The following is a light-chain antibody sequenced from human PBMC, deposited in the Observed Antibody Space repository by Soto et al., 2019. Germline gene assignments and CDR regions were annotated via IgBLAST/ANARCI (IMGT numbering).Light chain of an antibody. CDR2: EAS. Sequence: EIVMTQSPVTLSASPGERVTLSCRAGQSVDINLAWYQEKPGQAPRLLIYEASTRATDIPSRFSGSGSGTDFTLTISSLRPEDFAMYFCQQYSKWPPRYSFGQGTKVEIK. J-gene: IGKJ2*03. V-gene: IGKV3-15*01. CDR3: QQYSKWPPRYS. CDR1: QSVDIN.